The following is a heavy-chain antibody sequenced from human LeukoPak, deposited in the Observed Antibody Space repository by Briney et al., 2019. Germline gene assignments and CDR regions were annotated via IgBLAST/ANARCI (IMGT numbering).Heavy chain of an antibody. CDR1: GGSFSGYY. CDR3: ARGVRRYCSSTSCSAGRWFDP. J-gene: IGHJ5*02. D-gene: IGHD2-2*01. Sequence: SETLSLTCAVYGGSFSGYYWSWIRQPPGKGLEWIGEINHSGSTNYNPSLKSRVTISVDTSKKQFSLKLSSVTAADTAVYYCARGVRRYCSSTSCSAGRWFDPWGQGTLVTVSS. V-gene: IGHV4-34*01. CDR2: INHSGST.